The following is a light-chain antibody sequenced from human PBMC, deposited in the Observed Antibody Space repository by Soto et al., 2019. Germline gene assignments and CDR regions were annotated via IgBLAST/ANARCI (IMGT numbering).Light chain of an antibody. CDR2: AAS. J-gene: IGKJ5*01. Sequence: DIQMPQSPSSLSASVGAGVTLTCRASQSISSYLNWYQQKPGKAPKLLIYAASSLQSGVPSRFSGSGSGTDFTLTISSLQPEDFATYYCQQSYSTPITFGQGTRLEIK. V-gene: IGKV1-39*01. CDR3: QQSYSTPIT. CDR1: QSISSY.